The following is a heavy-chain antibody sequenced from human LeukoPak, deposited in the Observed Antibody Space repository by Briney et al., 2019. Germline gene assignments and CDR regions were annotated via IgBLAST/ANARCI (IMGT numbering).Heavy chain of an antibody. V-gene: IGHV4-39*07. CDR1: GGSISSSSYY. D-gene: IGHD2-21*02. Sequence: PSETLSLTCTVSGGSISSSSYYWGWIRQPPGKGLEWIGSIYSGGRIYYNPSLKSRVSISIDTSNNDLSLKVTSVTAADTAGYYCARDGGDPYYYYYMDVWGKGTTVTVSS. CDR3: ARDGGDPYYYYYMDV. J-gene: IGHJ6*03. CDR2: IYSGGRI.